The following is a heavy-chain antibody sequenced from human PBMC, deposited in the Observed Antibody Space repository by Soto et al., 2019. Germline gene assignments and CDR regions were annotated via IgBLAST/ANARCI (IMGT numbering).Heavy chain of an antibody. J-gene: IGHJ5*02. CDR3: AHTRGCGKSSWFGP. V-gene: IGHV2-5*02. CDR1: GFSRPTSATG. Sequence: QITLKESGPTLVNPTQTLTLTGTIYGFSRPTSATGLGWIRQPPGKALEWLALIYWDDDKRYTPAMKSRRTIATETSKYQVVLTITNMDPVDAGTYYCAHTRGCGKSSWFGPRGQGTLVTVSS. D-gene: IGHD2-15*01. CDR2: IYWDDDK.